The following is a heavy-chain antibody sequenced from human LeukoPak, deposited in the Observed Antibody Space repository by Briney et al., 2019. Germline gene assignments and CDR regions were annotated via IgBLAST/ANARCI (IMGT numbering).Heavy chain of an antibody. CDR2: IRNDGNYK. CDR3: AKDTGSGWYGCFDY. V-gene: IGHV3-30*02. Sequence: PGGSLRLSCAASGFTFSSYDMYWVRQAPGKGLEWVTFIRNDGNYKSYADSVKGRFTISRDNSKNTLYLQMNSLRAEDTAVYYCAKDTGSGWYGCFDYWGQGTLVTVSS. J-gene: IGHJ4*02. CDR1: GFTFSSYD. D-gene: IGHD6-19*01.